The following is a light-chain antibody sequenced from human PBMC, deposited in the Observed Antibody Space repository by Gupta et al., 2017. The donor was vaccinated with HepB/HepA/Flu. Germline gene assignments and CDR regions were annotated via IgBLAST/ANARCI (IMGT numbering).Light chain of an antibody. CDR3: QQYNSWPLT. CDR2: GIS. J-gene: IGKJ4*01. V-gene: IGKV3-15*01. CDR1: QSISAN. Sequence: IVMTQSPVTLSVSPGETATLYCRASQSISANFAWYQQRPGQAPRLLVYGISTRASAIPARFSGSGSGTEFTLSISNLQSEDSALYFCQQYNSWPLTFGGGTQVEI.